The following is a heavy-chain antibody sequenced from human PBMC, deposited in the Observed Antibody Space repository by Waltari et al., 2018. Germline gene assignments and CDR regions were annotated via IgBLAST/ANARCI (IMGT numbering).Heavy chain of an antibody. Sequence: EVQLVESGGGLVKPGGSLRLSCAASGFTFSSYSMNWVRQAPGKGLEWVSSISSSSSYTYYADSVKCRFTISRDNAKNSLYLQMNSLRAEDTAVYYCAREQYYYDSSGADYWGQGTLVTVSS. CDR1: GFTFSSYS. CDR3: AREQYYYDSSGADY. J-gene: IGHJ4*02. CDR2: ISSSSSYT. V-gene: IGHV3-21*01. D-gene: IGHD3-22*01.